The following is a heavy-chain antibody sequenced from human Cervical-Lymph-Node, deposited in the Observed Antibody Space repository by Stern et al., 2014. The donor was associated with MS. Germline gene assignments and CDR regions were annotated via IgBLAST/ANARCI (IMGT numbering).Heavy chain of an antibody. D-gene: IGHD4-23*01. CDR2: ISYDGSNK. V-gene: IGHV3-30*18. CDR1: RFTFSSYG. CDR3: AKDLAVVTPFDFDL. Sequence: VQLVESGGGVVQPGRSLRLSCAASRFTFSSYGMHWVRQAPGKGLEWVAVISYDGSNKYYADSVKGRFTISRDNSKNTLYLQMNSLRAEDTAVYYCAKDLAVVTPFDFDLWGRGTLVTVSS. J-gene: IGHJ2*01.